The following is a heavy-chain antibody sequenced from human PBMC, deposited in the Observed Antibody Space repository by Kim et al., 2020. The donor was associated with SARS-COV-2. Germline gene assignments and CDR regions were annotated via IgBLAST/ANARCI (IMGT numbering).Heavy chain of an antibody. CDR2: ISAYNGNT. CDR3: ARDFLNSSSSLGYYYYYGMDV. CDR1: GYTFTSYG. J-gene: IGHJ6*02. Sequence: ASVKVSCKASGYTFTSYGISWVRQAPGQGLEWMGWISAYNGNTNYAQKLQGRVTMTTDTSTSTAYMELRSLRSDDTAVYYCARDFLNSSSSLGYYYYYGMDVWGQGTTVTVSS. D-gene: IGHD6-6*01. V-gene: IGHV1-18*01.